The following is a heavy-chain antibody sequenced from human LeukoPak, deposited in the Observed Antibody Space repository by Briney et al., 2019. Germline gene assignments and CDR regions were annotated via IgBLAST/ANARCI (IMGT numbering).Heavy chain of an antibody. Sequence: SETLSLTCTVSGDSISSYYWSWIRQPAGKGLEWIGRIHPSGSTNYNPSLKSRVTLSVDTSKNQFSLKLNSVTAADTAVYYCARGPPPDFDYWGRGTLVTVSS. CDR1: GDSISSYY. CDR3: ARGPPPDFDY. CDR2: IHPSGST. J-gene: IGHJ4*02. V-gene: IGHV4-4*07.